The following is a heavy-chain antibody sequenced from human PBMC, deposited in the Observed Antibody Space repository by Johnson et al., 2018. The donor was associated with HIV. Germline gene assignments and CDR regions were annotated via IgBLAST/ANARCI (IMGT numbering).Heavy chain of an antibody. V-gene: IGHV3-30*04. CDR2: ISYDGSNK. J-gene: IGHJ3*02. CDR3: ARDITAARPSAFDI. Sequence: QVQLVESGGGVVQPGRSLRLSCAASGFTFSSYAMHWVRQAPGKGLEWVAVISYDGSNKYYADSVKGRFTISRDNSKNTLYLQMNSLRAEDTAVYYCARDITAARPSAFDIWAQGQWSPSLQ. CDR1: GFTFSSYA. D-gene: IGHD6-6*01.